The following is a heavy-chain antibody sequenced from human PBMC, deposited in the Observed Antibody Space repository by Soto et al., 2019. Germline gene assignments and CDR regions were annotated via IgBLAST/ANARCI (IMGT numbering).Heavy chain of an antibody. J-gene: IGHJ5*02. D-gene: IGHD3-3*01. CDR3: AKERDFWSGYYTSWFDH. V-gene: IGHV3-23*01. Sequence: GWSLRLSCAASGFTFSSYAMSWVRQAPGKGLEWVSAISGSGGSTYYADSVKGRFTISRDNSKNTLYLQMNSLRAEDTAVYYCAKERDFWSGYYTSWFDHWGQGTLVTVSS. CDR1: GFTFSSYA. CDR2: ISGSGGST.